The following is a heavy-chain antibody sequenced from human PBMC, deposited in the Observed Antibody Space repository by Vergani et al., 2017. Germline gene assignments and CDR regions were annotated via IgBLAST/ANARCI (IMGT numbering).Heavy chain of an antibody. D-gene: IGHD6-13*01. CDR1: GFTFDDYA. CDR3: AREGIIAAAGFDY. Sequence: EVQLVESGGGLVQPGRSLRLSCAASGFTFDDYAMHWVRQAPGKGLEWVSGISWNSGSIGYADSVKGRFTISRDNAKNSLYLQMNSLRAEDTALYYCAREGIIAAAGFDYWGQGTLVTVSS. CDR2: ISWNSGSI. V-gene: IGHV3-9*01. J-gene: IGHJ4*02.